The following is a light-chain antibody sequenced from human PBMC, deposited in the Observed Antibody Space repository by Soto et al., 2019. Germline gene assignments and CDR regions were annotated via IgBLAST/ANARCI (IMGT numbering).Light chain of an antibody. CDR3: SSYAGSNMVV. CDR1: SSDVGGYNY. J-gene: IGLJ2*01. CDR2: EVS. V-gene: IGLV2-8*01. Sequence: QSALTQPPSASGSPGQSVTISCTGTSSDVGGYNYVSWYQQHPGKAPKLMIYEVSKRPSGVPDRFSGSKSGNTASLTVSGLQAEYEADYYCSSYAGSNMVVFGGGTKLTVL.